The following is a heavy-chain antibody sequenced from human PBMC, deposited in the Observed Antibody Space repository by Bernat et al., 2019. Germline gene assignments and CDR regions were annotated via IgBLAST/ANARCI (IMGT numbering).Heavy chain of an antibody. Sequence: QVQLVESGGGVVQPGRSLRLSCAASAFTFSSYGMHWVRQAPGKGLEWVALIWYDGSNKYYGDSVKGRFTISRDNSKNTLYLQMNSLRVEDTAVYYCARGSLGGYSYDYSNYYYGMDVWGQGTTVTVS. V-gene: IGHV3-33*01. CDR3: ARGSLGGYSYDYSNYYYGMDV. D-gene: IGHD5-18*01. CDR2: IWYDGSNK. J-gene: IGHJ6*02. CDR1: AFTFSSYG.